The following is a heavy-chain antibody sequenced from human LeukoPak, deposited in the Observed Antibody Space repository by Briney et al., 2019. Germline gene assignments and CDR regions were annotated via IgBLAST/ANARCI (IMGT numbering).Heavy chain of an antibody. Sequence: SQTLSLTCTVSGGSISSGDYYWSWIRQPPGKGLEWIVYIYYSGSTYYNPSLKSRVTISVDTSKNQFSLKLSSVTAADTAVYYCAREGLRVTFGGVIPIGAFDIWGQGTMVTVSS. V-gene: IGHV4-30-4*01. CDR1: GGSISSGDYY. J-gene: IGHJ3*02. D-gene: IGHD3-16*02. CDR2: IYYSGST. CDR3: AREGLRVTFGGVIPIGAFDI.